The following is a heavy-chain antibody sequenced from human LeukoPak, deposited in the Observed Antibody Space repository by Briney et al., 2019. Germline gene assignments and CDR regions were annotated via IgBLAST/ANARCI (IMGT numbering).Heavy chain of an antibody. CDR2: INPSGGST. D-gene: IGHD1-26*01. Sequence: ASVKVSCKASGYTFTSYYMHWVRQAPGQGLEWMGIINPSGGSTSYAQKFQGRVTMIRDMSTSTVYMELSSLRSEDTAVYYCTRNGGSYYSYYYYYMDVWGKGTTVTVSS. J-gene: IGHJ6*03. CDR1: GYTFTSYY. CDR3: TRNGGSYYSYYYYYMDV. V-gene: IGHV1-46*01.